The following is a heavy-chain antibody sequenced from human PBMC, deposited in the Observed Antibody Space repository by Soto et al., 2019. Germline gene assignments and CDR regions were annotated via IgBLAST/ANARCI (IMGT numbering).Heavy chain of an antibody. CDR3: ARADYDFWSGYPNWFDP. CDR2: IYYSGST. V-gene: IGHV4-31*03. Sequence: SETLSLTCTVSGGSISSGGYYWSWIRQHPGKGLEWIGYIYYSGSTYYNPSLKSRVTISVDTSKNQFSLKLSSVTAADTAVYYCARADYDFWSGYPNWFDPWGQGTLVT. D-gene: IGHD3-3*01. J-gene: IGHJ5*02. CDR1: GGSISSGGYY.